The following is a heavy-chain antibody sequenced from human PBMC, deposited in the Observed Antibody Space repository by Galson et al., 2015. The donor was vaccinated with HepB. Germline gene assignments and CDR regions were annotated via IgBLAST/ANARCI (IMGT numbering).Heavy chain of an antibody. CDR3: ARDYYDSSGSDWSGLYYYYYYGMDV. Sequence: SLRLSCAASGFTFSSYSMNWVRQAPGKGLEWVSSISSSSSYIYYADSVKGRFTISRDNAKNSLYLQMNSLRAEDTAVYYCARDYYDSSGSDWSGLYYYYYYGMDVWGQGTTVTVSS. CDR2: ISSSSSYI. D-gene: IGHD3-22*01. CDR1: GFTFSSYS. J-gene: IGHJ6*02. V-gene: IGHV3-21*01.